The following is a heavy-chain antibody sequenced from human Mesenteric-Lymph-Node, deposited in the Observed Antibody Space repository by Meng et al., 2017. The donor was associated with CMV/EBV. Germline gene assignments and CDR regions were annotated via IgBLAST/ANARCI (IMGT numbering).Heavy chain of an antibody. Sequence: LSCAISGDSVTRNNAAWNWIRQSPSRGLEWLGRTYYRSKWYHDYTLSVKSRITINPDTSKNQFSLQLDSMTPEDTAVYYCARDLGTPGPYYFDYWGQGTLVTVSS. D-gene: IGHD7-27*01. V-gene: IGHV6-1*01. J-gene: IGHJ4*02. CDR1: GDSVTRNNAA. CDR2: TYYRSKWYH. CDR3: ARDLGTPGPYYFDY.